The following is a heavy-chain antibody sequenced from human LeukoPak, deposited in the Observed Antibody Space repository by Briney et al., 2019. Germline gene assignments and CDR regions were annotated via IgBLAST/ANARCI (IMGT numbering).Heavy chain of an antibody. CDR3: ARDSSRYSSSWCLSY. D-gene: IGHD6-13*01. V-gene: IGHV3-30*04. J-gene: IGHJ4*02. CDR1: GFTFSSYA. CDR2: ISYDGSNK. Sequence: GRSLRLSCAASGFTFSSYAMHWVRQAPGKGLEWVAVISYDGSNKYYADSVKGRFTISRDNSNNTLYLQMNSRRAEDTAVYYCARDSSRYSSSWCLSYWGQGTLVTVSS.